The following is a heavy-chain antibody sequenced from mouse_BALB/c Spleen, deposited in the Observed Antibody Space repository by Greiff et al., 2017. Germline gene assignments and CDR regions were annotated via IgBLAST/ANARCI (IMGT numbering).Heavy chain of an antibody. D-gene: IGHD4-1*01. CDR1: GFTFTDYY. V-gene: IGHV7-3*02. Sequence: EVKVEESGGGLVQPGGSLRLSCATSGFTFTDYYMSWVRQPPGKALEWLGFIRNKANGYTTEYSASVKGRFTISRDNSQSILYLQMNTLRAEDSATYYCARDKLGDYWGQGTTLTVSS. CDR2: IRNKANGYTT. CDR3: ARDKLGDY. J-gene: IGHJ2*01.